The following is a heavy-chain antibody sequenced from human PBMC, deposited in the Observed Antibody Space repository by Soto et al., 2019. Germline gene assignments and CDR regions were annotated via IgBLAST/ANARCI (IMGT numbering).Heavy chain of an antibody. J-gene: IGHJ4*02. D-gene: IGHD3-22*01. Sequence: VGSLRLSWAASGFTFSSYAVSWVRQAPGKGPEWISSIIGSGSTIYYADSVKGRFTISRDNSNNTLYLQMSSLRAEDTAVYYYAKVFYYYDSSGYYYFDYWGQGTLVTVSS. V-gene: IGHV3-23*01. CDR3: AKVFYYYDSSGYYYFDY. CDR1: GFTFSSYA. CDR2: IIGSGSTI.